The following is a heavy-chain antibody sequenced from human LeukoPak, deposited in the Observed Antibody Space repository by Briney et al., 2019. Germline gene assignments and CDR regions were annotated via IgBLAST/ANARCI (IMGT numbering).Heavy chain of an antibody. V-gene: IGHV4-38-2*02. Sequence: PSETLSLTCTVSGYSISSGYYWGWIRQPPGKGLEWIGSIYHSGSTYYNPSLKSRVTISVDTSKNQFSLKLSSVTAADTAVYYCARGHNTIFGVVIQDGYYFDYWGQGTLVTVSS. J-gene: IGHJ4*02. CDR1: GYSISSGYY. D-gene: IGHD3-3*01. CDR2: IYHSGST. CDR3: ARGHNTIFGVVIQDGYYFDY.